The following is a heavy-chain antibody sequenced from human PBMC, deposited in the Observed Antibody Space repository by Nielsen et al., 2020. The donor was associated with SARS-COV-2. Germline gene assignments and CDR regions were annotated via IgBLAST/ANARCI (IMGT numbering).Heavy chain of an antibody. Sequence: GGSLRFSCAASGFTFWSYSMNWVRQAPGKGLEWVSSISSSSSYIYYADSVKGRFTISRDNAKNSLYLQMNSLRAEDTAVYYCARLGTAAGLDYWGQGTLVTVSS. V-gene: IGHV3-21*01. CDR1: GFTFWSYS. CDR2: ISSSSSYI. D-gene: IGHD6-13*01. J-gene: IGHJ4*02. CDR3: ARLGTAAGLDY.